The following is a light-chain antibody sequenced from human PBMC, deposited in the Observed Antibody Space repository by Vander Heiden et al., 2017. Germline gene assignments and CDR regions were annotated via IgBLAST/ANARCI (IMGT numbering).Light chain of an antibody. CDR2: LGS. CDR1: HSLLHSNGYNY. CDR3: MQALQTPYT. Sequence: VMPHSPLSLPVTPGEPASISCRSSHSLLHSNGYNYLDWYLQKPGQSPQLLIYLGSNRASGVPDRFSGSGSGTDFTLKISRVEAEDVGVYYCMQALQTPYTFGGGTKVEIK. V-gene: IGKV2-28*01. J-gene: IGKJ4*01.